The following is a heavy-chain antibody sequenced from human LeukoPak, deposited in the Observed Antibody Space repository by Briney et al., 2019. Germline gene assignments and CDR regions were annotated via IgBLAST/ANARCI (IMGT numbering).Heavy chain of an antibody. D-gene: IGHD4-23*01. J-gene: IGHJ3*02. CDR2: INSDGSST. V-gene: IGHV3-74*01. Sequence: PGGSLRLSCAASGFTFSSYWMHWVRQAPGKGLVWVSRINSDGSSTSYADSVKGRFTISRDNAKNTLYLQMNSLRAEDTAFYYCARLVMTNDAFDIWGQGTMVTVSS. CDR1: GFTFSSYW. CDR3: ARLVMTNDAFDI.